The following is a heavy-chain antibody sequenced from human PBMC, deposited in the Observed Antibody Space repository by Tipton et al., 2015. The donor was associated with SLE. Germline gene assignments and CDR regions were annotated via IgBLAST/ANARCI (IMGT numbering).Heavy chain of an antibody. Sequence: VQLVQSGGGLEQSGRSLRLSCAASGFTFSSSWMHWVRQVPGKGLEWVSSISSRSSYINYADSVKGRFTISRDNAKNSLFLQMNSLRAEDTAVYYCARHATWGQGTLVTVSS. V-gene: IGHV3-21*01. CDR2: ISSRSSYI. D-gene: IGHD2-2*01. J-gene: IGHJ5*02. CDR3: ARHAT. CDR1: GFTFSSSW.